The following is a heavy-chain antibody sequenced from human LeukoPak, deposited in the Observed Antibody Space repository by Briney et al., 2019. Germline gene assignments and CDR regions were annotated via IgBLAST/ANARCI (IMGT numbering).Heavy chain of an antibody. J-gene: IGHJ4*02. CDR2: ISGSGGGT. CDR3: AKDLGRYRNNYFDY. CDR1: GFTFSSYA. V-gene: IGHV3-23*01. D-gene: IGHD1-26*01. Sequence: RGSLRLCCAASGFTFSSYAMSWGRQAPGQGPDLVPTISGSGGGTYYADSVKGRFTISRDDSKNTLYLQMTSLRAEDTAVYYCAKDLGRYRNNYFDYWGQGTLVTVPS.